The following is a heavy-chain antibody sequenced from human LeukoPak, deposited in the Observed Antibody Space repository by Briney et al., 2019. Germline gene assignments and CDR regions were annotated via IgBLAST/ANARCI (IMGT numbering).Heavy chain of an antibody. CDR3: ARLVGGTVDY. Sequence: GESLKISCKGSGYNFTSSWISWVRQMPGKGLEWMGRIDPSDSYTNYSPSFQGHVTISAGKSASSAYLQWSSLKASDTAMYYCARLVGGTVDYWGQGTLVTVSS. CDR1: GYNFTSSW. J-gene: IGHJ4*02. V-gene: IGHV5-10-1*01. CDR2: IDPSDSYT. D-gene: IGHD1-26*01.